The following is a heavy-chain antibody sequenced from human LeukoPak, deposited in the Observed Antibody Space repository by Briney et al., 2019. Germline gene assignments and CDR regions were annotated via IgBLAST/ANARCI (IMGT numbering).Heavy chain of an antibody. D-gene: IGHD6-19*01. CDR1: GFTVSSNY. J-gene: IGHJ4*02. CDR2: IYSGGST. V-gene: IGHV3-53*01. Sequence: GGSLRLSCAASGFTVSSNYMSWVRQAPGRGLEWVSVIYSGGSTYYADSVKGRFTISRDNAKNSLYLQMNSLRAEDTAVYYCARDPGIAVAGDYWGQGTLVTVSS. CDR3: ARDPGIAVAGDY.